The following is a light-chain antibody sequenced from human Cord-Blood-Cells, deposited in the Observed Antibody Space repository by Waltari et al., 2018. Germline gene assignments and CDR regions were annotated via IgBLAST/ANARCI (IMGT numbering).Light chain of an antibody. CDR3: AAWDDSLNGRWV. V-gene: IGLV1-44*01. CDR1: SSNIGSNP. CDR2: SNN. J-gene: IGLJ3*02. Sequence: QSVLTQPPSASGTPGQRVTISCSGSSSNIGSNPVNWYQQPQGTAPKLLINSNNQRPSGVPDRFSGSKSGTSASLAISGLQSEDEADYYCAAWDDSLNGRWVFGGGTKLTVL.